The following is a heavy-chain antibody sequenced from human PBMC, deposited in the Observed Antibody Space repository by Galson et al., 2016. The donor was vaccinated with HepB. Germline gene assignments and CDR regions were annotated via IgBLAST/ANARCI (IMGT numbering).Heavy chain of an antibody. J-gene: IGHJ4*02. V-gene: IGHV3-30-3*01. CDR2: IFSDGVSK. CDR3: VRDGDTYKCNFDY. CDR1: GFTFSNYP. Sequence: SLRLSCAASGFTFSNYPMHWVRQAPGKGLEWVAIIFSDGVSKQYAQSVKGRFTISRDNSKNTLYLQLNSLTTEDTAVCYCVRDGDTYKCNFDYWGQGTLVTVSS. D-gene: IGHD1-14*01.